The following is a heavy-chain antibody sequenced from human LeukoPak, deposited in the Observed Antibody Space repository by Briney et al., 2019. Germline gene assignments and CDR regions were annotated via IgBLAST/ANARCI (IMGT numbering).Heavy chain of an antibody. D-gene: IGHD3-22*01. CDR3: IASSGSDAFDI. V-gene: IGHV3-15*01. CDR2: IISKAAGETT. Sequence: GGSLRLSCAASGFTFSNAWMSWVRQAPGKGLEWVGRIISKAAGETTHYAAPVKGRFTVSRDDSKNTLYLQMSSLKTEDTALYYCIASSGSDAFDIWGQGTLVTVSS. J-gene: IGHJ3*02. CDR1: GFTFSNAW.